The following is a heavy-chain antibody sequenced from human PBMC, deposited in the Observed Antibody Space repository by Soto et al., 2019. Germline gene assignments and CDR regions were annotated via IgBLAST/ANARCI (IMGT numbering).Heavy chain of an antibody. V-gene: IGHV3-11*01. J-gene: IGHJ4*01. CDR3: ARDSGSYYLGPY. Sequence: GGSLRLSCAASGFRFGDHYMTWIRQAPGKGLEWVSKISGDATITYYADSVKGRFTVSRDNAKNSVYLQMHSLRAEDTAVYYCARDSGSYYLGPYWGRGTLVTVSS. CDR1: GFRFGDHY. D-gene: IGHD1-26*01. CDR2: ISGDATIT.